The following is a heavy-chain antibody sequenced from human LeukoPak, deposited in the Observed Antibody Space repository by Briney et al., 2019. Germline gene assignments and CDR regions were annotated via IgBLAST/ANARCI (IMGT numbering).Heavy chain of an antibody. CDR1: GFTLSSYG. CDR3: ARVLRYCSGGNCYSGGLGYMDV. J-gene: IGHJ6*03. V-gene: IGHV3-30*02. D-gene: IGHD2-15*01. CDR2: IRYDGSNK. Sequence: GGSLRLSCAASGFTLSSYGMHWVRQAPGKGLEWVAFIRYDGSNKYYADSVKGRFTVSRDNSKNSLFLQMNSLRAEDTAVYYCARVLRYCSGGNCYSGGLGYMDVWGKGTTVTISS.